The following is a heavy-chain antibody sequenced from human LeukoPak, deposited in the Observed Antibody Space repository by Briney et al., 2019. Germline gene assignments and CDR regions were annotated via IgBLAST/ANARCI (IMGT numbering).Heavy chain of an antibody. CDR3: ARATYYYYGMDV. V-gene: IGHV4-61*02. CDR1: GGSTSSGSYY. CDR2: IYTSGST. Sequence: SQTLSLTCIVSGGSTSSGSYYWSWIRQPAGKGLEWIGRIYTSGSTNYNPSLKSRVTISVDTSKNQFSLKLSSATAADTAVYYCARATYYYYGMDVWGQGTTVTVSS. J-gene: IGHJ6*02.